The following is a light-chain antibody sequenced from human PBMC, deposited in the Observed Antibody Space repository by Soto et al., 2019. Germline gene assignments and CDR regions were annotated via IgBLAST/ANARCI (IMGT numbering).Light chain of an antibody. CDR1: SSNIGINT. Sequence: QSVLTQPPSASGTPGQRVTISCSGSSSNIGINTVNWYQQLPGTAPKLLIYGNNQRPSGVPDRFSGSKSGTSASLAISGLQSEDEADYYCASWEDSLNGWVFGGGTKLTVL. CDR2: GNN. CDR3: ASWEDSLNGWV. J-gene: IGLJ3*02. V-gene: IGLV1-44*01.